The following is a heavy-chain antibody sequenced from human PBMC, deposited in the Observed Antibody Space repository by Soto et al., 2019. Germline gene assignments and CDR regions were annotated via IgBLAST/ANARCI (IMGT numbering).Heavy chain of an antibody. Sequence: ASVKVSCKASGGTFSSYTISWVRQAPGQGLEWMGRIIPILGIANYAQKFQGRVTITADKSTSTAYMELSSLRSEDTAVYYCARQQLDIVVVPAAMGGHAFDIWGQGTMVTVSS. J-gene: IGHJ3*02. V-gene: IGHV1-69*02. CDR2: IIPILGIA. CDR3: ARQQLDIVVVPAAMGGHAFDI. CDR1: GGTFSSYT. D-gene: IGHD2-2*03.